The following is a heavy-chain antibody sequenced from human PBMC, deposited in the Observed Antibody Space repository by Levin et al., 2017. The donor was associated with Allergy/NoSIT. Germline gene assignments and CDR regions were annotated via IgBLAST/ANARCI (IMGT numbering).Heavy chain of an antibody. V-gene: IGHV3-30*18. CDR2: ISYDGSNK. CDR3: AKGVAATNARGAEYFQH. J-gene: IGHJ1*01. Sequence: PGESLKISCAASGFTFSSYGMHWVRQAPGKGLEWVAVISYDGSNKYYADSVKGRFTISRDNSKNTLYLQMNSLRAEDTAVYYCAKGVAATNARGAEYFQHWGQGTLVTVSS. CDR1: GFTFSSYG. D-gene: IGHD2-15*01.